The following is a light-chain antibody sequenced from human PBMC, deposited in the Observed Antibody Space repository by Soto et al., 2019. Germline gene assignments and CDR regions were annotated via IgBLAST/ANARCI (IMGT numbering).Light chain of an antibody. CDR1: QSISSW. CDR3: QQYNRDPLT. J-gene: IGKJ4*01. CDR2: KAS. V-gene: IGKV1-5*03. Sequence: DIQMTQSPSTLSASVGDRVTITCRASQSISSWLAWYQQKPGKAPKLLIYKASSLESGVPSRFSGSGSGTEFTLTISSLQPEDFATYYCQQYNRDPLTFGGGTKVDIK.